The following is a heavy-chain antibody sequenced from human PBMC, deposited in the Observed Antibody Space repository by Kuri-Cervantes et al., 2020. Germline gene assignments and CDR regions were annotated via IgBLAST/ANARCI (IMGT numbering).Heavy chain of an antibody. D-gene: IGHD2-21*02. J-gene: IGHJ2*01. V-gene: IGHV4-34*01. CDR3: ARARGGDKTKRYFDL. CDR1: GFTFSSFA. CDR2: INHSGST. Sequence: GSLRLSCAASGFTFSSFAMSWVRQAPGKGLEWIGEINHSGSTNYNPSLKSRVTISVDTSKNQFSLKLSSATAADTAVYYCARARGGDKTKRYFDLWGRGTLVTVSS.